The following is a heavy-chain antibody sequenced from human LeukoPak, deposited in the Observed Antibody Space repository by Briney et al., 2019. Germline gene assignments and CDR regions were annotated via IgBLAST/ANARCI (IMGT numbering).Heavy chain of an antibody. CDR2: ISSSGSTI. V-gene: IGHV3-11*01. CDR3: ARGLEVRTERKSRSWGGKDY. CDR1: GFTFSDYY. J-gene: IGHJ4*02. D-gene: IGHD6-6*01. Sequence: PGGSLRLSCAASGFTFSDYYMSWIRQAPGKGLEWVSYISSSGSTIYYADSVKGRFTISRDNAKNSLYLQMNSLRAEDPAVYDWARGLEVRTERKSRSWGGKDYWGQGTLVTVSS.